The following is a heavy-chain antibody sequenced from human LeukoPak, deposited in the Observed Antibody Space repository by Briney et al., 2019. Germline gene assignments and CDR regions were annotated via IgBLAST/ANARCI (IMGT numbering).Heavy chain of an antibody. CDR2: ISVSGGVR. Sequence: GGSLRLPCVASGYPFSSYSMNWIRQAPGKGLEWVSYISVSGGVRSYADSVKGRFTISRDNAKNSLFLQMDSLRAEDTAVYFCARVRGSYSLDYWGQGTLVTVSS. V-gene: IGHV3-21*05. CDR1: GYPFSSYS. CDR3: ARVRGSYSLDY. D-gene: IGHD3-10*01. J-gene: IGHJ4*02.